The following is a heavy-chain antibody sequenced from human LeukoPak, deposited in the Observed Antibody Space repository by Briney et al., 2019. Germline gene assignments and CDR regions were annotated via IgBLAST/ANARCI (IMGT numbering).Heavy chain of an antibody. Sequence: SETLSLTCTVSGGSISSGDYYWSWIRQPPGKGLEWIGYIYYSGSTYYNPSLKSRVTISVDTSKNQFSLRLSSVTAADTAVYYCARDSGLRGTVFDYWGQGALVTVSS. V-gene: IGHV4-30-4*02. J-gene: IGHJ4*02. D-gene: IGHD3-10*01. CDR2: IYYSGST. CDR3: ARDSGLRGTVFDY. CDR1: GGSISSGDYY.